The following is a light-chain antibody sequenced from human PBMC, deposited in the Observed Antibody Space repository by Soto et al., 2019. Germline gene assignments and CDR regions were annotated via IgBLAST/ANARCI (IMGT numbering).Light chain of an antibody. V-gene: IGKV1-9*01. CDR3: QQLSSYPST. CDR2: DAS. Sequence: IQLTQSPSSLSASIGDRVTITCRASQDSTKYLAWYQQKPGKAPNLLIYDASTLHSGVPSRFSGSGSGTDFTLTISGLQPEDFATYYCQQLSSYPSTFGGGDQGGYQ. CDR1: QDSTKY. J-gene: IGKJ4*01.